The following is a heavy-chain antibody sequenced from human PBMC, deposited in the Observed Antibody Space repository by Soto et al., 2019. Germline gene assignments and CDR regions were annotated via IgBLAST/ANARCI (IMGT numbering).Heavy chain of an antibody. D-gene: IGHD5-18*01. V-gene: IGHV1-46*01. CDR2: INPSGGGT. CDR3: ARDPGYSFGYT. Sequence: GASVKVSCKASGYTFTNYYMHWVRQAPGQGLDWMGIINPSGGGTDYPQKFQGRVTITRDTSASTAYMELSSLRSEDTAVYYCARDPGYSFGYTWGQGTLVTVSS. J-gene: IGHJ5*02. CDR1: GYTFTNYY.